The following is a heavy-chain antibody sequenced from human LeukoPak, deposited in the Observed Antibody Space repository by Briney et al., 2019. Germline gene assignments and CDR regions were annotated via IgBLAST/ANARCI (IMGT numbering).Heavy chain of an antibody. V-gene: IGHV3-21*04. J-gene: IGHJ3*02. CDR3: AKDRSSGGYYWVDAFDI. D-gene: IGHD3-22*01. CDR1: GFTFSSYG. Sequence: GGSLRLSCAASGFTFSSYGMNWVRQTPGKGLEWVSSITRDSIYTFYADSVKGRFTISRDNSKNTLYLQMNSLRAEDTAVYYCAKDRSSGGYYWVDAFDIWGQGTMVTVSS. CDR2: ITRDSIYT.